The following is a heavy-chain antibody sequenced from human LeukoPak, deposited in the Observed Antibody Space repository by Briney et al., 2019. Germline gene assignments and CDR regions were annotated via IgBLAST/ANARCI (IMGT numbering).Heavy chain of an antibody. V-gene: IGHV3-74*01. Sequence: PGGSLRLSCTASGFSFSGHWMHWARQLPGKGLVWVSRISPTGSTTSYADSVKGRFTVSRDNAKNTLYLQMNSLRAEDTAVYYCARDNYYYDSSGYYALFDYWGQGTLVTVSS. D-gene: IGHD3-22*01. CDR1: GFSFSGHW. J-gene: IGHJ4*02. CDR2: ISPTGSTT. CDR3: ARDNYYYDSSGYYALFDY.